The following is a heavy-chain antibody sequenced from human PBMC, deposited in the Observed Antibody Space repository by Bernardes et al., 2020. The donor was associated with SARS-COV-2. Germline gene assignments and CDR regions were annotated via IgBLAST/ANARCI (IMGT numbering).Heavy chain of an antibody. CDR3: ARAAGYYDRSGYYHEYNNH. V-gene: IGHV1-2*02. D-gene: IGHD3-22*01. CDR2: IYGATGAP. J-gene: IGHJ1*01. Sequence: ASVKVSCKASGYTFTDYYIHFVLQVPGQGLEWMGWIYGATGAPNFAQTFQGRVTMTRDTSINTAYMDLSSLTSDDTAVYYCARAAGYYDRSGYYHEYNNHWGQGTLVTVSS. CDR1: GYTFTDYY.